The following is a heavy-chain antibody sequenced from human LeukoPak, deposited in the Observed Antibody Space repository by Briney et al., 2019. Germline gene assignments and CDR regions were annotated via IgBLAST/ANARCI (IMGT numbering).Heavy chain of an antibody. CDR1: GFTFRTYA. Sequence: GGSLRLSCSASGFTFRTYAMHWVRQAPGQGLECVSTISSNGGRTYYADSVKGRFTISRDNSKNTLYLQMSSLRADDTSVYYCVKDKYYDISAYRSGAFDIWGQGTMVTVSS. V-gene: IGHV3-64D*09. J-gene: IGHJ3*02. CDR3: VKDKYYDISAYRSGAFDI. CDR2: ISSNGGRT. D-gene: IGHD3-22*01.